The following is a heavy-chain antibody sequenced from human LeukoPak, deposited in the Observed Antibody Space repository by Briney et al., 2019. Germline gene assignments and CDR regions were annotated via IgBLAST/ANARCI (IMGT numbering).Heavy chain of an antibody. Sequence: SETLSLTCTVSGSSISSYYWSWIRQPPGKGLEWIGYIYYSGSTNYNPSLKSRVTISVDTSKNQFSLKLSSVTAADTAVYYCAREEGATYWGQGTLVTVSS. CDR3: AREEGATY. CDR1: GSSISSYY. D-gene: IGHD1-26*01. V-gene: IGHV4-59*01. CDR2: IYYSGST. J-gene: IGHJ4*02.